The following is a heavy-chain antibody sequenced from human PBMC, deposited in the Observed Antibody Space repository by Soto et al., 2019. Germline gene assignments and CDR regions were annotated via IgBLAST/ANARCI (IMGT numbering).Heavy chain of an antibody. V-gene: IGHV4-59*01. CDR1: GGSISTYY. CDR3: ARGNTVVMYYFDY. Sequence: SETLSLTCTVSGGSISTYYWHWIRQPPGKGLEWIGYIYYSGSTNYNPSLKSRVTISVDTSKNQFSLKLSSVTAADTAVYYCARGNTVVMYYFDYWGQGTLVTVSS. CDR2: IYYSGST. D-gene: IGHD2-15*01. J-gene: IGHJ4*02.